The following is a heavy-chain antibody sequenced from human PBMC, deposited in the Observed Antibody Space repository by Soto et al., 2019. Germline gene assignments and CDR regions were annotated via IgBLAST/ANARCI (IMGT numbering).Heavy chain of an antibody. CDR1: GFTFSSYS. CDR2: ISSSSSYI. D-gene: IGHD6-19*01. V-gene: IGHV3-21*01. Sequence: PVGSLRLSCAASGFTFSSYSMNWVRQAPGKGLEWVSSISSSSSYIYYADSVKGRFTISRDNAKNSLYLQMNSLRAEDTAVYYCARDREAAVAAGYYGMDVWGQGTTVTV. CDR3: ARDREAAVAAGYYGMDV. J-gene: IGHJ6*02.